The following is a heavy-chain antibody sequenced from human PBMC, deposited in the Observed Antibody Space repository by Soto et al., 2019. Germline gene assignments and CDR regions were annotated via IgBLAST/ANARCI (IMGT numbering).Heavy chain of an antibody. D-gene: IGHD2-21*02. CDR3: ARDSFRVMVTAVLTDALDL. J-gene: IGHJ3*01. CDR2: IGSSSSFM. CDR1: GFTFSNHV. Sequence: EVQLVESGGGLGKPGGSLRLSCAASGFTFSNHVMSWVRQALGKGLEWVSSIGSSSSFMNYADSVKGRFTISRDNAKTSLYLQMNTLRAEDTAVYVCARDSFRVMVTAVLTDALDLWGHGTMVTVSS. V-gene: IGHV3-21*01.